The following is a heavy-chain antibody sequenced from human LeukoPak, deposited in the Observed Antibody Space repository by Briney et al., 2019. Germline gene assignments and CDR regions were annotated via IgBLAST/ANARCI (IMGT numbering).Heavy chain of an antibody. V-gene: IGHV3-7*03. Sequence: PGGSLRLSCAASGFTFSDYGMRWVRQAPGKGLEWVANIKQDGSEKYYVDSVKGRFTISRDNAKTSLYLQMNSLRAEDTAVYYCARDVLAAGATGTFDIWGQGTMVTVSS. CDR2: IKQDGSEK. J-gene: IGHJ3*02. CDR3: ARDVLAAGATGTFDI. CDR1: GFTFSDYG. D-gene: IGHD1-14*01.